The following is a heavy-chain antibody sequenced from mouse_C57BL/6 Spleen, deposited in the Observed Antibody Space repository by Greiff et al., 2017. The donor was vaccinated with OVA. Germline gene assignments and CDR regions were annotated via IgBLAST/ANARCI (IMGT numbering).Heavy chain of an antibody. D-gene: IGHD2-4*01. J-gene: IGHJ2*01. CDR2: ISDGGSYT. V-gene: IGHV5-4*01. CDR3: ARDYDYDGEFDY. CDR1: GFTFSSYA. Sequence: EVQGVESGGGLVKPGGSLKLSCAASGFTFSSYAMSWVRQTPEKRLEWVATISDGGSYTYYPDNVKGRFTISRDNAKNNLYLQMSHLKSEDTAMYYCARDYDYDGEFDYWGQGTTLTVSS.